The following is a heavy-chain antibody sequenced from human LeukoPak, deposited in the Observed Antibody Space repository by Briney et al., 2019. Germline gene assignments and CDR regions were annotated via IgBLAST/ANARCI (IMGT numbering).Heavy chain of an antibody. D-gene: IGHD5-24*01. Sequence: GGSLRLSCAASGFTFSSYGMHWVRQAPGKGLEWVAVISYDGSNKYYADSVKGRFTISRDNSKGTVYLQMNSLRPEDTAVYYWAKDDAWLQYGNWGRGTLVTVSS. J-gene: IGHJ4*02. CDR2: ISYDGSNK. V-gene: IGHV3-30*18. CDR1: GFTFSSYG. CDR3: AKDDAWLQYGN.